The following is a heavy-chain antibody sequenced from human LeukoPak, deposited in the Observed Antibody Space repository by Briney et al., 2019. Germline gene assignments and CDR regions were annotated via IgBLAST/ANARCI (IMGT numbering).Heavy chain of an antibody. V-gene: IGHV3-74*01. Sequence: GGSLRLSCAASGFTFSSYWMHWVRQAPGKGLVWVSRINSDGSSTSYADSVKGRFTISGDNAKNTLYLQMNSLRAEDTAVYYCARGGDIVVVPAAMGIDYWGQGTLVTVSS. CDR1: GFTFSSYW. CDR3: ARGGDIVVVPAAMGIDY. J-gene: IGHJ4*02. CDR2: INSDGSST. D-gene: IGHD2-2*01.